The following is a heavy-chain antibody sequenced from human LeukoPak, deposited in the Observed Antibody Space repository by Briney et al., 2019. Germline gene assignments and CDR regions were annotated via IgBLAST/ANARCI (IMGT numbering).Heavy chain of an antibody. CDR2: MYLSGTT. V-gene: IGHV4-39*07. CDR3: AGLVGRYSSGLYYYYFDY. D-gene: IGHD3-22*01. Sequence: ASETLSLTCTVSGVSFSSIGYYWGWIRQPPGKGLEWIGEMYLSGTTHSNPSVKSRVTISIDKSKNQFFLNLSSVTAADTAVYYCAGLVGRYSSGLYYYYFDYWGQGTLVTVSS. J-gene: IGHJ4*02. CDR1: GVSFSSIGYY.